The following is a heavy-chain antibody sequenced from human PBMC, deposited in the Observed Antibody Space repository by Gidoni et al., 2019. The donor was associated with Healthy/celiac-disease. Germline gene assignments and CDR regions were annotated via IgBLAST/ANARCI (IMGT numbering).Heavy chain of an antibody. D-gene: IGHD2-21*02. Sequence: EVHLVASGGGLVKPGGSLSLSCPASGFTFSNDWMSWVRQAPGKGLEWVGRIKSKTDGGTTDYAAPVKGRFTISRDDSKNTLYLQMNSLKTEDTAVYYCTTDKSSIVVVTASNWFDPWGQGTLVTVSS. CDR2: IKSKTDGGTT. J-gene: IGHJ5*02. V-gene: IGHV3-15*01. CDR1: GFTFSNDW. CDR3: TTDKSSIVVVTASNWFDP.